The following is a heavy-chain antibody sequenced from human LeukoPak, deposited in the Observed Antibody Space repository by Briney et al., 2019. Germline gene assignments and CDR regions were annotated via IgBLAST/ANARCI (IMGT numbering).Heavy chain of an antibody. CDR2: LSSGGGT. CDR3: AAGSTGVFDY. V-gene: IGHV3-53*01. D-gene: IGHD2-8*02. Sequence: SGGSLRLSCAASGFTVSSNYMYWVRQAPGRGLEWVSVLSSGGGTYYADSVKGRFTISRDNSKNRLYLQMNSLRAEDTAVYYCAAGSTGVFDYWGQGTLVTVSS. CDR1: GFTVSSNY. J-gene: IGHJ4*02.